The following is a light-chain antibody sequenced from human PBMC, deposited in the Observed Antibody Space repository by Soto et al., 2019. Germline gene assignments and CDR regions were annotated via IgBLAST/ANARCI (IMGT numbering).Light chain of an antibody. CDR3: SAYTSISTVV. CDR1: SSDVGGYNY. V-gene: IGLV2-14*03. J-gene: IGLJ2*01. Sequence: QSALTQPASVSGSPGQSISISCTGTSSDVGGYNYVSWYQQYPGKAPKLMLYDVTNRPSGVSNRFSGSKSGNTASLTISGLQAEDEADYDCSAYTSISTVVFGGGTKLTVL. CDR2: DVT.